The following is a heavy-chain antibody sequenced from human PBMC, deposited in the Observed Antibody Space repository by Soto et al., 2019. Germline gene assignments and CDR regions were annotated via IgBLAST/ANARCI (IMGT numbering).Heavy chain of an antibody. CDR2: MNPNSGNT. CDR1: GYTFTSYD. D-gene: IGHD6-19*01. J-gene: IGHJ4*02. V-gene: IGHV1-8*01. Sequence: GASVKVACKASGYTFTSYDITWVLQATGQGLEWMGWMNPNSGNTGYAQKFQGRVTMTRNTSISTAYMELSSLRSEDTAVYYCARSVEWLASFDYWGQGTLVTVSS. CDR3: ARSVEWLASFDY.